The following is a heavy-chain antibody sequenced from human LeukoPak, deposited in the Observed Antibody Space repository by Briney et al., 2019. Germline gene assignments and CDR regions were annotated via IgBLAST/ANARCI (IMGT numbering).Heavy chain of an antibody. CDR3: AKGAYSSSWSSFDY. Sequence: GGSLRLSCAASGFTFSNFWMTWVRQAPGKGLEWVSGISWNSGSIGYADSVKGRFTISRDNAKNSLYLQMNSLRAEDMALYYCAKGAYSSSWSSFDYWGQGTLVTVSS. CDR1: GFTFSNFW. J-gene: IGHJ4*02. D-gene: IGHD6-13*01. CDR2: ISWNSGSI. V-gene: IGHV3-9*03.